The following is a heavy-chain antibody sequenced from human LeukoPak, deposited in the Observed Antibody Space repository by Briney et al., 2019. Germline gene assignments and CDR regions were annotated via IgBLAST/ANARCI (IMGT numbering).Heavy chain of an antibody. Sequence: GGSLRLSCAASGFTFSCYAMSWVRQAPGKGLEWVSAISGSGGSTYYADSVKGRFTISRDNSKNTLYLQMNSLRAEDTAVYYCAKDLVVAATRPIRFDPWGQGTLVTVSS. D-gene: IGHD2-15*01. J-gene: IGHJ5*02. V-gene: IGHV3-23*01. CDR2: ISGSGGST. CDR1: GFTFSCYA. CDR3: AKDLVVAATRPIRFDP.